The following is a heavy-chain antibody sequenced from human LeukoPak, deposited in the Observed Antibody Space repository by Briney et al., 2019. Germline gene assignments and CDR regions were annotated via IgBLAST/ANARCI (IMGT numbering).Heavy chain of an antibody. D-gene: IGHD5-24*01. CDR1: GFTFSSYA. CDR3: AKTWVGYIGLDWFDP. Sequence: PVGSLRLSCASSGFTFSSYAMSWVRQAPGKVLEWVSAISGSGGRTYYADSVKGRVTISRDNSKNTLYLKMKSLRAEDTAVYYCAKTWVGYIGLDWFDPWGQGTLVTVSS. J-gene: IGHJ5*02. CDR2: ISGSGGRT. V-gene: IGHV3-23*01.